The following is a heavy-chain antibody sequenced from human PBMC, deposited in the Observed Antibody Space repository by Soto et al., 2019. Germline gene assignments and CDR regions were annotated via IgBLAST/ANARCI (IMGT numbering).Heavy chain of an antibody. D-gene: IGHD3-22*01. CDR3: ARSPLLYYYDSSGYYFDY. J-gene: IGHJ4*02. CDR1: GYTFTSYG. Sequence: GASVKVSCKASGYTFTSYGISWVRQAPGQGLEWMGWISAYNGNTNYAQKLQGRVTMTTDTSTSTAYMELRSLRSDDTAVYYCARSPLLYYYDSSGYYFDYWGQGTLVTVSS. CDR2: ISAYNGNT. V-gene: IGHV1-18*01.